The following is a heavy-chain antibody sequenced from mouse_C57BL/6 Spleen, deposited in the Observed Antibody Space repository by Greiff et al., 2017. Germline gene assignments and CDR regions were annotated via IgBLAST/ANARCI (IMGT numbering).Heavy chain of an antibody. CDR1: GYTFTSYW. CDR3: ARRGYYGDYAMDY. V-gene: IGHV1-52*01. CDR2: IDPSDSET. Sequence: VQLQQPGAELVRPGSSVKLSCKASGYTFTSYWMHWVKQRPIQGLEWIGNIDPSDSETHYNQKFKDKATLTVDKSSSTAYMQLSSLTSEDSAVYYCARRGYYGDYAMDYWGQGTSVTVSS. J-gene: IGHJ4*01. D-gene: IGHD1-1*01.